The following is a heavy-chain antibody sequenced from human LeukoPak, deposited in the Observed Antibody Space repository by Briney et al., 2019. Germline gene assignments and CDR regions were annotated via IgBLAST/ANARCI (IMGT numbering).Heavy chain of an antibody. CDR2: IYYTGTS. CDR3: ARGVLY. V-gene: IGHV4-31*03. J-gene: IGHJ4*02. D-gene: IGHD6-13*01. CDR1: GASLSSGIYY. Sequence: SQTLSLTCTVSGASLSSGIYYWSWTRQHPGKGLEWIGYIYYTGTSYYNPSLKSRVTISVDTSKNQLSLKLSSVTAADTAVYYCARGVLYWGQGTLVTVSS.